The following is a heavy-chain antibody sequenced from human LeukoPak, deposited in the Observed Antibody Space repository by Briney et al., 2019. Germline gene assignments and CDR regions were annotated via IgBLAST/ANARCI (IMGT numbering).Heavy chain of an antibody. CDR2: INPSGGST. Sequence: ASVKVSCKASGYTFTSYYMHWVRQAPGQGLEWMGIINPSGGSTSYAQKFQGRVTMTRDMSTSTVYMELRSLRSDDTAVYYCARDGSSGLSFDYWGQGTLVTVSS. J-gene: IGHJ4*02. V-gene: IGHV1-46*01. CDR1: GYTFTSYY. D-gene: IGHD6-19*01. CDR3: ARDGSSGLSFDY.